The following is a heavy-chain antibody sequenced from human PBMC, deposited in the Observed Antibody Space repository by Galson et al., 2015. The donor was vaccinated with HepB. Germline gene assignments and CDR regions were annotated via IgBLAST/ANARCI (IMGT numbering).Heavy chain of an antibody. Sequence: SLRLSCAASGFTFSRHWMHWARQAPGKGLVWLSRINSDGSHAMYADSVKGRFTISRDNAKNTLFLQMNSLRDDDTAVYYCARDKEGSMTGYIYYYYGMDVWGQGTTVTVSS. CDR3: ARDKEGSMTGYIYYYYGMDV. CDR1: GFTFSRHW. D-gene: IGHD1-14*01. J-gene: IGHJ6*02. V-gene: IGHV3-74*03. CDR2: INSDGSHA.